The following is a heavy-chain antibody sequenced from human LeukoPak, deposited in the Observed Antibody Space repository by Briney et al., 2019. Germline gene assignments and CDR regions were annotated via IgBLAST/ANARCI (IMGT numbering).Heavy chain of an antibody. D-gene: IGHD3-9*01. CDR2: IYHSGST. Sequence: SETLSLTCTVSGYSISSGYYWGWIRQPPGKGLEWIGSIYHSGSTYYNPSLKSRVTISVDTSKNQFSLKLSSVTAADTAVYYCARTTYYDIWTGYYYYFDYWGQGTLVTVSS. CDR1: GYSISSGYY. V-gene: IGHV4-38-2*02. J-gene: IGHJ4*02. CDR3: ARTTYYDIWTGYYYYFDY.